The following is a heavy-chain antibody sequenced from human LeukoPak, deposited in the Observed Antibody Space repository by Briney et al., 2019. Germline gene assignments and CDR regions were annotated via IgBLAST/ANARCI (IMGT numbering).Heavy chain of an antibody. CDR2: IIPILGIA. CDR1: GGTFSSYA. V-gene: IGHV1-69*10. D-gene: IGHD3-3*01. J-gene: IGHJ4*02. Sequence: ASVKVSCKSSGGTFSSYAISWVRQAPGQGLEWMGGIIPILGIANYAHKFQGRVTITADKSTSTAYMELSSLRSEDTAVYYCASSFWSGYYTDSHFDYWGQGTLVTVSS. CDR3: ASSFWSGYYTDSHFDY.